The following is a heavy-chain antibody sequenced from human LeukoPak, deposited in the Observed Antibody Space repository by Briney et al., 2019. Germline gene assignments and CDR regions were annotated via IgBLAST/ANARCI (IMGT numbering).Heavy chain of an antibody. D-gene: IGHD4-23*01. CDR2: IASDGNST. CDR3: ARGRPHGNDY. Sequence: PGGSLRLSCEASGFTFSSYWMNWVRQAPGKGLVWVSRIASDGNSTTYADSVKGRFSISRDNAKNTLYLQMNSLRVEDTAVYYCARGRPHGNDYWGQGTLVTVSS. V-gene: IGHV3-74*01. J-gene: IGHJ4*02. CDR1: GFTFSSYW.